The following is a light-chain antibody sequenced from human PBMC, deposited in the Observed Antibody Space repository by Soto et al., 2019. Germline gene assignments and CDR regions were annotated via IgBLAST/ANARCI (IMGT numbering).Light chain of an antibody. CDR2: DAS. V-gene: IGKV1-5*01. CDR3: QQYNSYSQT. CDR1: QSISSW. J-gene: IGKJ1*01. Sequence: IQMTQSPSTLSASVGDRVTITCRASQSISSWLAWYRQKPGKAPKLLIYDASSLESGVPSRFSGSGSGTEFTLTISSLQPDDFATYCCQQYNSYSQTFGQGTKVDIK.